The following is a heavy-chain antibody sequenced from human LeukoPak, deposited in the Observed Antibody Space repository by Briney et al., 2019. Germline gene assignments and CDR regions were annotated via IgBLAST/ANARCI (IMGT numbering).Heavy chain of an antibody. Sequence: GASVKVSCKASGYTFTSYDINWVRQAPGQGLEWMGIINPSGGSTSYAQKFQGRVTMTRDMSTSTVYMELSSLRSEDTAVYYCARGGSSWPISFFPPYYYYYMDVWGKGTTVTVSS. CDR1: GYTFTSYD. CDR2: INPSGGST. J-gene: IGHJ6*03. V-gene: IGHV1-46*01. D-gene: IGHD6-13*01. CDR3: ARGGSSWPISFFPPYYYYYMDV.